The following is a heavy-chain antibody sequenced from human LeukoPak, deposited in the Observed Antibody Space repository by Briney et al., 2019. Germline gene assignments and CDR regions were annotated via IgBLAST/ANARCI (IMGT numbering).Heavy chain of an antibody. CDR3: AKRTTFGLASYSFDS. CDR2: ITGSGAGT. V-gene: IGHV3-23*01. CDR1: GFTFSSYA. Sequence: GGSLRLSCAASGFTFSSYAMTWVRQTPGKGLVWVSTITGSGAGTYYADSVKGRFTISRDNSKNTLYLQMNSPRAEDTAVYYCAKRTTFGLASYSFDSWGQGTLVTVSS. D-gene: IGHD1-1*01. J-gene: IGHJ4*02.